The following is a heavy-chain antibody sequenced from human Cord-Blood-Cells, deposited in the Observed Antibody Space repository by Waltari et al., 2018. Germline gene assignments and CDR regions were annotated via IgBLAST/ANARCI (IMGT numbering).Heavy chain of an antibody. J-gene: IGHJ5*02. CDR3: ARGVGRFVEWFSWFDP. CDR2: IYYSGST. V-gene: IGHV4-59*01. CDR1: GGSISSYY. Sequence: QVQLQESGPGLVKPSETLSLTCTVSGGSISSYYWSWIRQPPGKGLEWIGYIYYSGSTNDTPSLKSRVPRSVDTSKNPFSLRRGSVTAADTAVYYCARGVGRFVEWFSWFDPWGQGTLVTVSS. D-gene: IGHD3-3*01.